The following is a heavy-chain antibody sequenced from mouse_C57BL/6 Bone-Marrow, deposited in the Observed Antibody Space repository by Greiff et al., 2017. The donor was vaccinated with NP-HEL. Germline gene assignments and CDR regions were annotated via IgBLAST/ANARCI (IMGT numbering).Heavy chain of an antibody. CDR2: IDPENGDT. J-gene: IGHJ1*03. CDR3: AREGRWLRRGYWYFDV. D-gene: IGHD2-2*01. CDR1: GFNIKDDY. Sequence: VQLQQSGAELVRPGASVKLSCTASGFNIKDDYMHWVKQRPEQGLEWIGWIDPENGDTEYASKFQGKATITADTSSNTAYMQLSSLTSDGSAVYYCAREGRWLRRGYWYFDVWDTGTTVTVSS. V-gene: IGHV14-4*01.